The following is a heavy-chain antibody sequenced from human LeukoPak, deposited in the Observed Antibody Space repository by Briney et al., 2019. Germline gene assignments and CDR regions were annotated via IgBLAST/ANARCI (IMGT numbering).Heavy chain of an antibody. V-gene: IGHV1-69*05. J-gene: IGHJ3*02. D-gene: IGHD1-26*01. CDR3: ARPIVGATLDAFDI. Sequence: GASVKVSCKASVGTFSSYAISWVRQAPGQGLEWMGGIIPIFGTANYAQKFQGRVTITTDESTSTAYMELSSLRSEDTAVYYCARPIVGATLDAFDISGQGTMVTVSS. CDR2: IIPIFGTA. CDR1: VGTFSSYA.